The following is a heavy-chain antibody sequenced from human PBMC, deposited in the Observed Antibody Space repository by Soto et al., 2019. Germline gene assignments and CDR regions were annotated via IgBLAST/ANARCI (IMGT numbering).Heavy chain of an antibody. CDR1: GGTFSSYA. V-gene: IGHV1-69*13. Sequence: SVKVSCKASGGTFSSYAISWVRQAPGQGLEWMGGIIPIFGTANYAQKFQGRVTITADESTSTAYMELSSLRSEDTAVYCCARAYYYGSGSYAMDVWGQGTTVTVSS. CDR3: ARAYYYGSGSYAMDV. J-gene: IGHJ6*02. D-gene: IGHD3-10*01. CDR2: IIPIFGTA.